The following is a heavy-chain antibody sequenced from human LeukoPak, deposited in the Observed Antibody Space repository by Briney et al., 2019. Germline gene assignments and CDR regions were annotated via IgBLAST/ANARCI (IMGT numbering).Heavy chain of an antibody. D-gene: IGHD2-2*01. Sequence: SETPSLTCAVSGGSISSGGYSWSWIRQPPGKGLEWIGYIYHSGSTYYNPSLKSRVTISVDRSKNQFSLKLSSVTAADTAVYYCARASLRGVYFDYWGQGTLVTVSS. CDR2: IYHSGST. CDR3: ARASLRGVYFDY. J-gene: IGHJ4*02. CDR1: GGSISSGGYS. V-gene: IGHV4-30-2*01.